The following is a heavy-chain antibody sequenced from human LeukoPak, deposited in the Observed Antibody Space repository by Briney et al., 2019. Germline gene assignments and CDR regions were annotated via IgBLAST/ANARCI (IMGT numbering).Heavy chain of an antibody. CDR1: GGTFSSYA. J-gene: IGHJ4*02. D-gene: IGHD3-10*01. CDR2: IIPNLSIA. CDR3: ASSIGFEDPTRYYFDY. V-gene: IGHV1-69*04. Sequence: ASVKVSCKASGGTFSSYAISWVRQAPGQGLEWMGRIIPNLSIANYAQKFQGRVTITTDESTSTAYIELRSLRTDDTAVDYCASSIGFEDPTRYYFDYWGQGTLVTVSS.